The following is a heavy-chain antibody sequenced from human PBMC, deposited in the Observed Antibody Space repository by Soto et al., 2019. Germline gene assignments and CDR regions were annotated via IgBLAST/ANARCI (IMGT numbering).Heavy chain of an antibody. J-gene: IGHJ5*02. D-gene: IGHD5-18*01. CDR1: GGSISSYY. CDR2: IYYSGST. CDR3: ARHPMGYPNWFDP. V-gene: IGHV4-59*08. Sequence: SETLSLTCTVSGGSISSYYWSWIRQPPGKGLEWIGYIYYSGSTNYNPSLKSRVTIPVDTSKTQFSLKLSSVTAADTAVYYCARHPMGYPNWFDPWGQGPLVTVAS.